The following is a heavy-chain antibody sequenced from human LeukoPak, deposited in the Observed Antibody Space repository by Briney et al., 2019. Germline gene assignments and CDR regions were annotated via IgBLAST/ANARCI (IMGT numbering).Heavy chain of an antibody. CDR2: ISGSGGST. Sequence: GGSLRLSCVASGFTFSSYAMSWVRQAPGKGLEWVSAISGSGGSTYYADSVKGRFTISRDNSKNTLYLQMNSLRAEDTAVYYCAKEGGWYPTTPNLDYWGQGTLVTVSS. J-gene: IGHJ4*02. CDR3: AKEGGWYPTTPNLDY. CDR1: GFTFSSYA. D-gene: IGHD6-19*01. V-gene: IGHV3-23*01.